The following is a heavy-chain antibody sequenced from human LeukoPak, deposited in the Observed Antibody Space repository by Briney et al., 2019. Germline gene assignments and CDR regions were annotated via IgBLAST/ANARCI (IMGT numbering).Heavy chain of an antibody. J-gene: IGHJ4*02. V-gene: IGHV3-66*01. CDR1: GFTVSSNY. D-gene: IGHD6-19*01. CDR3: ARDSSSGWYHGY. CDR2: VYSGGST. Sequence: GESLKISCAASGFTVSSNYMSWVRQAPGKGLEWVSVVYSGGSTYYADSVKGRFTISRDNSKNTLYLQMNSLRAEDTAVYYCARDSSSGWYHGYWGQGTLVTVSS.